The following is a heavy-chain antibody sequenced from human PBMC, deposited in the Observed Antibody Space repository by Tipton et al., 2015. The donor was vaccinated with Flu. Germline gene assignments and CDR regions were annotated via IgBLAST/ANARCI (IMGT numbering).Heavy chain of an antibody. CDR1: GYTFTDYY. CDR2: IDPKSGDT. D-gene: IGHD2/OR15-2a*01. V-gene: IGHV1-2*02. J-gene: IGHJ3*02. CDR3: ARVPNPALVPGSTYAFDI. Sequence: QVQLVQSGAEVEKPGASVKVSCKASGYTFTDYYLHWVRQAPRQGLEWMGWIDPKSGDTNSAQAFQGRVTMTRDTSINTVYMELTRLRSDDTAVYYCARVPNPALVPGSTYAFDIWGLGTMVTVSS.